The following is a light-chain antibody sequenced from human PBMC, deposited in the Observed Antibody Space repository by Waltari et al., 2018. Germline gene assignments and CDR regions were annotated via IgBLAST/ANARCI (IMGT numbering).Light chain of an antibody. CDR2: DAS. CDR3: QKYGSLPAT. J-gene: IGKJ1*01. V-gene: IGKV3-20*01. CDR1: QSISRF. Sequence: EIMLTQSPGTLSLSPGERATLSCRASQSISRFLAWDQQKPGQAPRLLIYDASTRATGIPDRFSGSGSVTAFSLTINRLEPEDIAVYYCQKYGSLPATFGQGTKVEIK.